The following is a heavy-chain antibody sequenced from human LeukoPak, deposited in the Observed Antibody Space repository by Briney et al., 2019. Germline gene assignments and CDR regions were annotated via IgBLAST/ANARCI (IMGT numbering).Heavy chain of an antibody. CDR2: IKRKTDGGTT. J-gene: IGHJ4*02. D-gene: IGHD3-16*01. Sequence: WVRQAPGRGLEWVGHIKRKTDGGTTDYAAPVKGRFTISRDDSKNTLYLQMNSLKTEDTAMYYCTTGGGTFDYWGQGTLVTVSS. V-gene: IGHV3-15*01. CDR3: TTGGGTFDY.